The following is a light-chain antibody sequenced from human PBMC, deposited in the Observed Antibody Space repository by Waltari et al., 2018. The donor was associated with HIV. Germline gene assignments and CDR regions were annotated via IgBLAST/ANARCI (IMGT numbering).Light chain of an antibody. CDR3: QHYDNLSRIT. Sequence: DIKMPQSQSSLSASVGDRVTITCQASQDIRNYLNWYQQKPGKAPKVLIYDVSNLETGVPSRFSGSGSGTDFTFTISSLQPEDIGTYYCQHYDNLSRITFGPGTKVAIK. CDR2: DVS. J-gene: IGKJ3*01. V-gene: IGKV1-33*01. CDR1: QDIRNY.